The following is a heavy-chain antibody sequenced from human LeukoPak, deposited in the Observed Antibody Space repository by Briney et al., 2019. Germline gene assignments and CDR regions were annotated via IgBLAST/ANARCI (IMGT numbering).Heavy chain of an antibody. V-gene: IGHV4-34*01. D-gene: IGHD3-10*01. CDR1: GGSFSGYY. CDR2: INHSGTT. CDR3: ARRRGQGSGSYFHYYYYGMDV. J-gene: IGHJ6*02. Sequence: SETLSLTCAVYGGSFSGYYWNWIRQPPGGGLEWIGEINHSGTTNYNPSLKSRVTISIDTSKNQFSLKLSSVTAADTAVYSCARRRGQGSGSYFHYYYYGMDVWGQGTTVTVSS.